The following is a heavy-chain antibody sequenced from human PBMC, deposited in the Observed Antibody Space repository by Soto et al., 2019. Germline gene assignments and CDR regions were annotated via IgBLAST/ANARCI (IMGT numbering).Heavy chain of an antibody. J-gene: IGHJ6*03. D-gene: IGHD2-15*01. V-gene: IGHV1-18*01. Sequence: GASVKVSCKASGYTFTSYGISWVRQAPGQGLEWMGWISAYNGNTNYAQKLQGRVTMTTDTSTSTAYMELRSLRSDDTAVYYCARFVVVLLAATHQNYYYQMDVGGKGTTDPVSS. CDR1: GYTFTSYG. CDR2: ISAYNGNT. CDR3: ARFVVVLLAATHQNYYYQMDV.